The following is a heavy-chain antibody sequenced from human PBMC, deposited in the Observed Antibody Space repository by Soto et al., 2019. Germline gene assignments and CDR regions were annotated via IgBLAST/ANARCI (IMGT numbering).Heavy chain of an antibody. Sequence: QVQLVQSGAEVKKPGSSAKVSCKASGGTFSSYTISWVRQAPGQGLEWMGRIIPILGIANYAQKFQGRVTITADKPRGTASRGLSSRRSKDTAVYYWGRGGSSSWSTTIRLAPWGRGPWSPSPQ. J-gene: IGHJ5*02. CDR3: GRGGSSSWSTTIRLAP. CDR2: IIPILGIA. CDR1: GGTFSSYT. V-gene: IGHV1-69*02. D-gene: IGHD6-13*01.